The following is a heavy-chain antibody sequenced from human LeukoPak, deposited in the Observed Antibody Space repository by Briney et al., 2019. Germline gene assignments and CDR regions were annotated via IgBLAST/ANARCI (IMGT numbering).Heavy chain of an antibody. J-gene: IGHJ6*03. CDR2: INPNSGGT. D-gene: IGHD2-8*01. CDR3: ARDPHCTNGVCYLDYYYYYMDV. CDR1: GYTFTGYY. V-gene: IGHV1-2*02. Sequence: ASVKVSCKASGYTFTGYYMHWVRQAPGQGLEWMGWINPNSGGTNYAQKFQGRVTMTRDTSISTAYMELSRLRSDDTAVYYCARDPHCTNGVCYLDYYYYYMDVWGKGTTVTVSS.